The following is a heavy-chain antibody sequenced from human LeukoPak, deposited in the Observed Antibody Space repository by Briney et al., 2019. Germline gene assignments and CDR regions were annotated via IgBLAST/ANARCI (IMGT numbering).Heavy chain of an antibody. CDR3: ARPDPWAGSFDP. J-gene: IGHJ5*02. D-gene: IGHD3-10*01. CDR1: EFTVSDNY. CDR2: IYSGGTT. V-gene: IGHV3-53*01. Sequence: GGCLRLSCAASEFTVSDNYMSCVRQAPGKGLEWVSVIYSGGTTCSADSVKGRFTISRDTSKNTLYLQMNSLRAEDTAVYYCARPDPWAGSFDPWGQRTLLTVSS.